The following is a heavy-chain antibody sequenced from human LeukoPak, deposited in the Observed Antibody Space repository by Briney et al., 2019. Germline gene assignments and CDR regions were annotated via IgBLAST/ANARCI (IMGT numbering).Heavy chain of an antibody. V-gene: IGHV3-7*01. D-gene: IGHD4-11*01. J-gene: IGHJ1*01. CDR3: ATYSILNAREFRY. CDR1: GFTFISFA. Sequence: PGGSLRLSCAASGFTFISFAMSWVRQAPGKGLEWVANVQHIGGETYYVDSVKGRFTISRDNAKNSVYLQMNSLGADDTAVYYCATYSILNAREFRYWGQGTLVTVTS. CDR2: VQHIGGET.